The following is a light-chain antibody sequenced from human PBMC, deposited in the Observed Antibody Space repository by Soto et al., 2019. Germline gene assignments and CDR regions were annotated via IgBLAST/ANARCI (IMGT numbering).Light chain of an antibody. V-gene: IGKV1-27*01. J-gene: IGKJ3*01. CDR1: QGISNY. CDR3: QKYNRAPRT. Sequence: DIQMTQSPSSLSASVGDRVTITCRASQGISNYLAWYQQKPGKVPKLLIYAASTLQSGVPSRFGGSGSGTDFTFTISRLQPEDVATYYCQKYNRAPRTFGPWTKVDIK. CDR2: AAS.